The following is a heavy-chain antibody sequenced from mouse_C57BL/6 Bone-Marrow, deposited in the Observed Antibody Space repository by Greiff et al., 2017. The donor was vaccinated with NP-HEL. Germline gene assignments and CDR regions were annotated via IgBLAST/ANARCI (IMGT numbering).Heavy chain of an antibody. CDR2: IDPSDSYT. J-gene: IGHJ2*01. Sequence: QVQLQQSGAELVKPGASVKLSCKASGYTFTSYWMQWVQQRPGQGLEWIGEIDPSDSYTNYNQKFKGKATLTVDTSSSTAYMQISSLTSEDSAVYYCARTGYWGQGTTLTVSS. V-gene: IGHV1-50*01. CDR3: ARTGY. CDR1: GYTFTSYW.